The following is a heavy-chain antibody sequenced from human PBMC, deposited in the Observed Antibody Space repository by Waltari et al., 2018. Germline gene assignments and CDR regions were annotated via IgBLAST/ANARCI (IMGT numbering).Heavy chain of an antibody. J-gene: IGHJ4*02. CDR3: AKDLYEGQLVLDY. V-gene: IGHV1-69*12. CDR1: GGTFSSYA. D-gene: IGHD6-6*01. CDR2: IIPIFGTA. Sequence: QVQLVQSGAEVKKPGSSVKVSCKASGGTFSSYAISWVRQAPGQGLEWMGGIIPIFGTANYAQKFQGRVTITADETTSTAYMELSSLRAEDTAMYYCAKDLYEGQLVLDYWGQGTLVTVSS.